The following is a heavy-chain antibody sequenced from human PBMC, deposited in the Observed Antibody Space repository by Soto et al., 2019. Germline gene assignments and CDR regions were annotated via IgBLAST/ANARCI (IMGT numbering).Heavy chain of an antibody. CDR3: TKSRRGILMVYGFGGMDV. J-gene: IGHJ6*02. CDR2: ISGSGDGT. D-gene: IGHD2-8*01. V-gene: IGHV3-23*01. CDR1: GFTVNSHA. Sequence: ESGGGVVPRGGSLRLSCAASGFTVNSHAMSWVRQAPGKGLEWVASISGSGDGTYYGDSVKGRFTISRDSSSSTLYLQMNNLRGEDTAVYFCTKSRRGILMVYGFGGMDVWGQGTTVTVSS.